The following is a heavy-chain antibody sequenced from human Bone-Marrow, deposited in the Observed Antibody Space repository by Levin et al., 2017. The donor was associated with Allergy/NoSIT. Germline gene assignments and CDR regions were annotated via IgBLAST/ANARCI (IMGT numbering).Heavy chain of an antibody. J-gene: IGHJ4*02. Sequence: ASVKVSCKASGYTFTSYYMHWVRQAPGQGLEWMGIITPSDGSTSSAQKFQGRVTMTRDTSTSTVYMELSSLRSEDTAVYYCARGWQWLAQGGYWGQGTLVTVSS. CDR2: ITPSDGST. CDR1: GYTFTSYY. V-gene: IGHV1-46*01. CDR3: ARGWQWLAQGGY. D-gene: IGHD6-19*01.